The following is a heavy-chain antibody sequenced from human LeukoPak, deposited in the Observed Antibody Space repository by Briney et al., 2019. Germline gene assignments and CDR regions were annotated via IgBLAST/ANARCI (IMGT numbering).Heavy chain of an antibody. Sequence: GGSLRLSCAASGFTFSSYWMHWVRQAPGKGLVWVSRMSTDGSSKTYADSVKGRFTISRDNSKNTLYLQMNSLRAEDTAVYYCARGMYPWGVEGTGFDYWGQGTLVTVSS. CDR2: MSTDGSSK. CDR1: GFTFSSYW. V-gene: IGHV3-74*01. J-gene: IGHJ4*02. CDR3: ARGMYPWGVEGTGFDY. D-gene: IGHD3-10*01.